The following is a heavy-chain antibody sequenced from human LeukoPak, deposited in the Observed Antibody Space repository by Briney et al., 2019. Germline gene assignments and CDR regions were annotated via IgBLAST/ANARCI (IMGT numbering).Heavy chain of an antibody. J-gene: IGHJ4*02. Sequence: GGSLRLSCAASGFTVSSNYMSWVRQAPGKGLEWVSVIYSGGSTYYADSVKGRFTISRDNSKNTLYLQMNSLGAEDTAVYYCARDYSNYGSPYFDYWGQGTLVTVSS. CDR1: GFTVSSNY. V-gene: IGHV3-66*01. CDR2: IYSGGST. D-gene: IGHD4-4*01. CDR3: ARDYSNYGSPYFDY.